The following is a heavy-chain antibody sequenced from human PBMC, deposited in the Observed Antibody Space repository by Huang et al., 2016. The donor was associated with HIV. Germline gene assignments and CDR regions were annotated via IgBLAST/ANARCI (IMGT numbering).Heavy chain of an antibody. CDR2: IVPDDSVT. CDR1: GYSFSSYW. Sequence: VQLVQSGAEVKKPGESLKISCKGSGYSFSSYWIAWVRQMPGKGLEWMGIIVPDDSVTTYSPSFEGQVTISADKSIGTAYLQWSSLKASDTAMYYCARRFSSSSGYFDYWGQGSLVTVSS. V-gene: IGHV5-51*01. D-gene: IGHD6-6*01. J-gene: IGHJ4*02. CDR3: ARRFSSSSGYFDY.